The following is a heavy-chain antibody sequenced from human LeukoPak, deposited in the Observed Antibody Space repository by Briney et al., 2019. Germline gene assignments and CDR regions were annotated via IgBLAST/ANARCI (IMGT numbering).Heavy chain of an antibody. V-gene: IGHV4-34*08. CDR1: GFTFSSYW. D-gene: IGHD2-2*01. J-gene: IGHJ3*02. CDR3: ALELVVPAALERLNAFDI. Sequence: GSLRLSCAASGFTFSSYWMSWIRQPPGKGPEWIGEINHSGGTTYNPSLKSRVTISVDTSKIQFSLNLTSVTAADTAVYYCALELVVPAALERLNAFDIWGHGTMVTVSS. CDR2: INHSGGT.